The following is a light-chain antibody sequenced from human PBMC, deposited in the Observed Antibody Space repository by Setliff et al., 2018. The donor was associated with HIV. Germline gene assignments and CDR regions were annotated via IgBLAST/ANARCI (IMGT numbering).Light chain of an antibody. CDR1: SSDVGGYNY. J-gene: IGLJ1*01. V-gene: IGLV2-14*01. CDR2: EVT. Sequence: QSALTQPASVSGSPGQSITISCTGTSSDVGGYNYVSWYQQHPGKAPKLMIYEVTKRPSGVSSRFSGSKSGNTASLTISGLQAEDEADYYCSSYTAIDTIVFGTGTKVTVL. CDR3: SSYTAIDTIV.